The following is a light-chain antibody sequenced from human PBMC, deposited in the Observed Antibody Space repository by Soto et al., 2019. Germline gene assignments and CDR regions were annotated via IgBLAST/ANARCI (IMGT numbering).Light chain of an antibody. Sequence: QSALTQPASVSGSPGQSITISCTGTSSDFETYNVVSWYQQHPGKAPKLMIYEVSDRPSGISNRFSGSKSGNTASLTISGLQPEDEADYYCASYTTSSTLVVFGGGTKVTVL. V-gene: IGLV2-14*02. J-gene: IGLJ2*01. CDR3: ASYTTSSTLVV. CDR1: SSDFETYNV. CDR2: EVS.